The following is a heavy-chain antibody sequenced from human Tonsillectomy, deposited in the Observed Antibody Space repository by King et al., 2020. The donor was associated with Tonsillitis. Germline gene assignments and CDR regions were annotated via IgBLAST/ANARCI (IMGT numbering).Heavy chain of an antibody. V-gene: IGHV3-30-3*01. CDR2: ISYDGSNK. D-gene: IGHD6-13*01. Sequence: VQLVESGGGVVQPGRSLRLSCAASGFTFSSYAMHWVRQAPGKGLEWVAVISYDGSNKYYADSVKGRFTISRDNSKNTLYLQMNSLRAEDTAVYYCARDPKPGIAMRYYFDYWGQGTLVTVSS. CDR3: ARDPKPGIAMRYYFDY. CDR1: GFTFSSYA. J-gene: IGHJ4*02.